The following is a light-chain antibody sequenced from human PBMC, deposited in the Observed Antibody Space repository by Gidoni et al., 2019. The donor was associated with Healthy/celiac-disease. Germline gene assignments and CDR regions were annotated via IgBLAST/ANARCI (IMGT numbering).Light chain of an antibody. CDR1: QSVSSSY. V-gene: IGKV3-20*01. CDR3: QQYGSSLPLT. Sequence: EIVFTQSPGTLSLSPGERATLSCRASQSVSSSYLTWYQQKHGQAPRLLIYGASSRATGIPDRFSGSGSGTDFTLTISRLEPEDFAVYYCQQYGSSLPLTFXGXTKVEIK. J-gene: IGKJ4*01. CDR2: GAS.